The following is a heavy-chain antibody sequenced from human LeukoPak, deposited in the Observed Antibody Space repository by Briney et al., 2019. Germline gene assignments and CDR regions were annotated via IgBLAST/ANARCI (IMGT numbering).Heavy chain of an antibody. CDR3: ARHRTGFHFDF. D-gene: IGHD1/OR15-1a*01. J-gene: IGHJ4*02. Sequence: SETLSLTCTVSGGSIISYYWSWIRQPPGKGLEWIGYISYSGSTNYNPSLKSRVAISVDTSESQFSLKQTSVTAADTAVYYCARHRTGFHFDFWGQGTLVTVSS. CDR2: ISYSGST. CDR1: GGSIISYY. V-gene: IGHV4-59*08.